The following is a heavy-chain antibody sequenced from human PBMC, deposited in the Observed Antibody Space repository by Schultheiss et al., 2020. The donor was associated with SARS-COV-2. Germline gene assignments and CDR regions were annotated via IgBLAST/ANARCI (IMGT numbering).Heavy chain of an antibody. Sequence: ASVKVSCKASGYIFSSYGISWVRQAPGQGLEWMGWISAYNGNTNYAQKLQGRVTMTTDTSTSTAYMELRSLRSDDTAVYYCARAPSGWFDNWFDPWGQGTLVTVSS. CDR1: GYIFSSYG. CDR3: ARAPSGWFDNWFDP. CDR2: ISAYNGNT. V-gene: IGHV1-18*01. D-gene: IGHD6-19*01. J-gene: IGHJ5*02.